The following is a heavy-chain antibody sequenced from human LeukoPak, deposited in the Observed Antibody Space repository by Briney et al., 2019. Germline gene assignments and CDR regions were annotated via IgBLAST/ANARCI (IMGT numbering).Heavy chain of an antibody. Sequence: SVKVSCKASGGTFSSYAISWVRQAPGQGLEWMGRIIPILGTANYAQKFQGRVTITADKSTSTAYMELSSLRSEDTAVYYCAREGIYYGDYSARYYFDYWGQGTLVTVSS. J-gene: IGHJ4*02. CDR3: AREGIYYGDYSARYYFDY. CDR1: GGTFSSYA. D-gene: IGHD4-17*01. CDR2: IIPILGTA. V-gene: IGHV1-69*04.